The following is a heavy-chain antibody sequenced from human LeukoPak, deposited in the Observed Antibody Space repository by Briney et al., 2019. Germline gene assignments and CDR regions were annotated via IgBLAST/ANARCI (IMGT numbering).Heavy chain of an antibody. CDR3: TRDYGAMTDFDY. D-gene: IGHD2-21*02. Sequence: GGSLRLSCAASGFTFSNYAMSWVRQAPGKGLEWVSVISGSDGSTYYADSVKGRFTISRDNSKNTLYLQMNSLRPEDTAVYYCTRDYGAMTDFDYWGQGTLVTVSS. CDR2: ISGSDGST. CDR1: GFTFSNYA. V-gene: IGHV3-23*01. J-gene: IGHJ4*02.